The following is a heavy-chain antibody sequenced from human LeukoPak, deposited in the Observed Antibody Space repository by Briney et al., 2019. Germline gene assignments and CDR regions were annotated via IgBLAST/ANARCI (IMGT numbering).Heavy chain of an antibody. D-gene: IGHD1-26*01. CDR1: GFTFSNYA. CDR3: AKAVSGSHPETRHFDY. V-gene: IGHV3-30*18. CDR2: ISYGGSDE. J-gene: IGHJ4*02. Sequence: GTSLRLSCAASGFTFSNYAMHWVRQAPGKGLEWVALISYGGSDEYYTDSVKGRFTVSRDNSRNTLYLQMNSLRAEDTAVYYCAKAVSGSHPETRHFDYWGQGTLVTVSS.